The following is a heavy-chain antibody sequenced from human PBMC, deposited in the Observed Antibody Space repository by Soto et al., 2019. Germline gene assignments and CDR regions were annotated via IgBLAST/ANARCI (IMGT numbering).Heavy chain of an antibody. CDR3: ARHNYGSGSTYFDY. Sequence: SETLSLTCTVSGDSINNNYWTWIRQPPGKGLKWIGYIYYSVSTNYNPSLKSRFTISVDTSKNQFSLKLNSMTAADTAVYYCARHNYGSGSTYFDYWGQGTLVTVSS. J-gene: IGHJ4*02. CDR1: GDSINNNY. V-gene: IGHV4-59*08. D-gene: IGHD3-10*01. CDR2: IYYSVST.